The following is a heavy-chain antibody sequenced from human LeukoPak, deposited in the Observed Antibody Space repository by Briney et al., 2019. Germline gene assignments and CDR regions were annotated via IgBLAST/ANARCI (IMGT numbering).Heavy chain of an antibody. Sequence: GGSLRLSCEGSGFTFDDYGMSGVRQPPGKGLRWVSGINRIGGRTDYADSLKGRFTISRDNAKNSHILQMSSPRVDDTALYYCARGFRNGPFDWWGQGTLVTVSA. CDR3: ARGFRNGPFDW. D-gene: IGHD2-8*01. V-gene: IGHV3-20*04. CDR1: GFTFDDYG. J-gene: IGHJ4*02. CDR2: INRIGGRT.